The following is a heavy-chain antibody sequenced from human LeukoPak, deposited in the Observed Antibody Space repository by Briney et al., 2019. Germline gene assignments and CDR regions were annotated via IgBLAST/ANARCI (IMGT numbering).Heavy chain of an antibody. D-gene: IGHD5-18*01. V-gene: IGHV3-30*17. J-gene: IGHJ4*02. CDR1: GFTFSSYT. CDR3: VREGQLWSDLDS. CDR2: ISSDGSNT. Sequence: GGSLRLPCVGSGFTFSSYTIHWVRQAPGKGPQWVAVISSDGSNTYYADAVRGRFAISRDNSKNTVFLQMNSLRVEDTGVYFCVREGQLWSDLDSWGQGTLVIVSS.